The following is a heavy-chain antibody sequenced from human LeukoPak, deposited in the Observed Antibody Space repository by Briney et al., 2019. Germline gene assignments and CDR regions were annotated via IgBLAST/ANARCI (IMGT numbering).Heavy chain of an antibody. J-gene: IGHJ4*02. CDR2: IYYSGST. CDR3: ARTYGLYYFDY. D-gene: IGHD4-17*01. V-gene: IGHV4-31*11. CDR1: GGSISSGGYY. Sequence: PSETLSLTCAVSGGSISSGGYYWSWIRQHPGKGLEWIGYIYYSGSTYYNPSLKSRVTISVDTSKNQFSLKLSSVTAADTAVYYCARTYGLYYFDYWGQGTLVTVSS.